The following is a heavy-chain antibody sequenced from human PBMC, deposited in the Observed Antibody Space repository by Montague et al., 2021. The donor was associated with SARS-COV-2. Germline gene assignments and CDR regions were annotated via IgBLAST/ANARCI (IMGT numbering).Heavy chain of an antibody. CDR3: AGGGHSSSWYYYYGMDV. D-gene: IGHD6-13*01. V-gene: IGHV3-53*01. CDR1: GFTVSSNY. J-gene: IGHJ6*02. Sequence: FLSLSCSASGFTVSSNYMSWVRQAPGKGLEWVSVIYSGGSTYYADSVKGRFTISRDNSKNTLYLQMNSLRAEDTAVYYCAGGGHSSSWYYYYGMDVWGQGTTVTVSS. CDR2: IYSGGST.